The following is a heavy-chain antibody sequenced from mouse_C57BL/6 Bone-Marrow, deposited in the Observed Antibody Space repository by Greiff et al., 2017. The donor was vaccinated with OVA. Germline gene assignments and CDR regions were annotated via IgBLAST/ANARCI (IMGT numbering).Heavy chain of an antibody. D-gene: IGHD1-1*01. CDR1: GFTFSSYA. Sequence: EVQLVESGGGLVKPGGSLKLSCAASGFTFSSYAMSWVRQTPEKRLEWVAPISDGGSYTYYPDNVKGRFTISRDNAQNNLYLQMSHLKSEDTAMYYCARDQGYYYGSSCSVWGTGTTVTVSS. V-gene: IGHV5-4*01. J-gene: IGHJ1*03. CDR2: ISDGGSYT. CDR3: ARDQGYYYGSSCSV.